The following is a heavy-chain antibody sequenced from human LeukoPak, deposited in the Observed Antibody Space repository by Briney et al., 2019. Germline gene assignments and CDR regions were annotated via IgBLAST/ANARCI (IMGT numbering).Heavy chain of an antibody. J-gene: IGHJ6*02. CDR2: ISWNRGII. D-gene: IGHD5-18*01. V-gene: IGHV3-9*01. CDR1: GFTFEDYA. CDR3: AKGGYSYGYSYYYGMDV. Sequence: PGRSLRLSCAASGFTFEDYAMHWVRQVPGKGLEWVSGISWNRGIIEYADSVKGRFTISRDNAKNSLYLQMNSLRVEDTALYYCAKGGYSYGYSYYYGMDVWGQGTTVTVSS.